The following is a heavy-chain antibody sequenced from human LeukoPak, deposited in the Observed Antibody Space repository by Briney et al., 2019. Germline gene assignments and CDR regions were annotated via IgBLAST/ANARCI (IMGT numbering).Heavy chain of an antibody. V-gene: IGHV6-1*01. D-gene: IGHD6-19*01. J-gene: IGHJ4*02. CDR1: GDSVSSNTAA. CDR2: TYYRSKWCH. CDR3: ARGGYTSGWK. Sequence: SQTLSLTCTISGDSVSSNTAAWNWIRQSPSRGLEWLGRTYYRSKWCHDYAVSVKSRITINPDTSKNQFSLQLNSVTPEDTAVYYCARGGYTSGWKWGQGTLVTVSS.